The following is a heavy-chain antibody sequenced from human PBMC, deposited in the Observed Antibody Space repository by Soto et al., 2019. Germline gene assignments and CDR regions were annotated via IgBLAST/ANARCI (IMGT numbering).Heavy chain of an antibody. J-gene: IGHJ3*01. CDR1: EFSLSTSAVG. V-gene: IGHV2-5*01. CDR3: AHTNAGYYYLLGAFDV. Sequence: QITLKESGPTLVKPTQTLTLTCTFSEFSLSTSAVGVGWIRQPPGEALEWLALIYWNDDKRYSPSLKSRLSITKDTSKNQVVLTLTSMDPVDTATSFCAHTNAGYYYLLGAFDVWGQGTMVTVSS. D-gene: IGHD3-22*01. CDR2: IYWNDDK.